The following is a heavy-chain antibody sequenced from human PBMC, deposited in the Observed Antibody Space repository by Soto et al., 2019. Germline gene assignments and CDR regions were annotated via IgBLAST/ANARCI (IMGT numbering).Heavy chain of an antibody. CDR3: ANLGGPYNFLSGESPNFDY. CDR2: ISHDGSDK. J-gene: IGHJ4*02. D-gene: IGHD3-3*01. CDR1: GVTFSSSG. Sequence: QVQLVESGGGVVQPGTSLRLSCAASGVTFSSSGMHWLRQAPGKGLEWVTFISHDGSDKFYADSVKGRFTVSRDNSKNTLSLQMNTLGGDDTAVYYCANLGGPYNFLSGESPNFDYWGQGTLVTVSS. V-gene: IGHV3-30*18.